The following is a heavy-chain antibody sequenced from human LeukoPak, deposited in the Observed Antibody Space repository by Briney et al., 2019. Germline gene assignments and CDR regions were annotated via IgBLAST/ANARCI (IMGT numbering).Heavy chain of an antibody. CDR1: GFTFSTYA. V-gene: IGHV3-23*01. Sequence: PGGSLRLSCEASGFTFSTYAMSWVRQTPGKGLEWVSVVSGSGSSTYYADSVKGRFTISRDNSKNTVYLQMSSLRAEDTAVYYCARILAAAGTDYWGQGTLVTVSS. CDR2: VSGSGSST. CDR3: ARILAAAGTDY. D-gene: IGHD6-13*01. J-gene: IGHJ4*02.